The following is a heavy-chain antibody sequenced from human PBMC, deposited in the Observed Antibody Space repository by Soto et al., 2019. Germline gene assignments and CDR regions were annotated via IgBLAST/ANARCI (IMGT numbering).Heavy chain of an antibody. CDR3: ARDLLAPLGYFDY. J-gene: IGHJ4*02. Sequence: GGSLRLSCAASVFTFSSYGMHWVRQAPGKGLEWVAVISYDGSNKYYADSVKGRFTISRDNSKNTLYLQMNSLRAEDTAVYYCARDLLAPLGYFDYWGQGTLVTVSS. CDR1: VFTFSSYG. V-gene: IGHV3-30*03. CDR2: ISYDGSNK. D-gene: IGHD3-16*01.